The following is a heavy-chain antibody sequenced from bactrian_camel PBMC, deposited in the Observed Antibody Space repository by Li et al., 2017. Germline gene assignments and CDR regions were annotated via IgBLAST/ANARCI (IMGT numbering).Heavy chain of an antibody. CDR2: LHSDAPNT. Sequence: HVQLVESGGGLVQPGGSLTLSCEASGFTFSTYYMTWVRQAPGKGLEWVSSLHSDAPNTYYAESVKGRFTISKDNAKSTLYLEMKNLKPEDTAVYFCAAVSGYWGQGTQVTVS. J-gene: IGHJ6*01. CDR1: GFTFSTYY. V-gene: IGHV3-2*01. CDR3: AAVSGY.